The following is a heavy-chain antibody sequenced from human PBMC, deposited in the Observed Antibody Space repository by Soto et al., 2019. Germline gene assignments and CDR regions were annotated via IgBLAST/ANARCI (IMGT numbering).Heavy chain of an antibody. CDR2: MYYSGST. D-gene: IGHD3-10*01. Sequence: PSETLSLTCTVSGGSISSGGYYWSWIRQHPGKGLEWIGYMYYSGSTYYNPSLKSRITISVDTSKKKFSLKLSSVTAADTAVYYCARGVTMVRGVGLFYFDYWGQGTLVNAPQ. J-gene: IGHJ4*02. CDR1: GGSISSGGYY. CDR3: ARGVTMVRGVGLFYFDY. V-gene: IGHV4-31*03.